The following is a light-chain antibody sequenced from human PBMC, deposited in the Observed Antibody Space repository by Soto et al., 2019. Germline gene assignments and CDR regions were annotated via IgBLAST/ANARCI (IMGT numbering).Light chain of an antibody. CDR2: YAS. J-gene: IGKJ2*01. CDR3: QQYNSYSVNA. CDR1: QSISGW. Sequence: DIQMTQSPYTLSPSVGDRVSITCRASQSISGWLAWYQQKPGKAPKLLIYYASSLESGVPSRFSGSGSGTEFSLTISRLQPDDFATYYCQQYNSYSVNAFGQGTKLEIK. V-gene: IGKV1-5*01.